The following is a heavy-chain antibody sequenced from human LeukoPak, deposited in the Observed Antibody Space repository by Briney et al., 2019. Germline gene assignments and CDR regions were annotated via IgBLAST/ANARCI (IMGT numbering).Heavy chain of an antibody. V-gene: IGHV3-21*01. CDR2: ISSSSSYI. D-gene: IGHD2-15*01. J-gene: IGHJ6*03. CDR1: GFTFSSYS. Sequence: PGGSLRLSCAASGFTFSSYSMNWVRQAPGKGLEWVSSISSSSSYIYYADSVKGRFTISRDNAKNSLYLQMNSLRAEDTAVYYCARDPLLLGYYYYYMDVWGKGTTVTVSS. CDR3: ARDPLLLGYYYYYMDV.